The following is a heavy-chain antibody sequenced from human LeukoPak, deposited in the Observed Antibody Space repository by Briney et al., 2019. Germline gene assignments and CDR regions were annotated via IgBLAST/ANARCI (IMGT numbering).Heavy chain of an antibody. J-gene: IGHJ5*02. Sequence: GSLRLSCAASGFTFSDYYMSWIRQAPGKGLEWVSYISSSGSTIYYADSVKGRFTISRDNAKNSLYLQMNSLRAEDTAVYYCARGLRYFDWLPPFDPWGQGTLVTVSS. V-gene: IGHV3-11*01. D-gene: IGHD3-9*01. CDR2: ISSSGSTI. CDR3: ARGLRYFDWLPPFDP. CDR1: GFTFSDYY.